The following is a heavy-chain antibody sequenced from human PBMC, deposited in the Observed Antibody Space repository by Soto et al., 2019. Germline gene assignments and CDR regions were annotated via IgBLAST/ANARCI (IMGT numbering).Heavy chain of an antibody. CDR3: ARVGGPMVRGSHWFDP. J-gene: IGHJ5*02. Sequence: QVQLVESGGGVVQPGRSLRLSCAASGFTFSSYGMHWVRQAPGKGLEWVAVIWYDGSNKYYADSVKGRFTISRDNSKNTLYLQVNSLRAEDTAVYYCARVGGPMVRGSHWFDPWGQGTLVTVSS. V-gene: IGHV3-33*01. CDR1: GFTFSSYG. CDR2: IWYDGSNK. D-gene: IGHD3-10*01.